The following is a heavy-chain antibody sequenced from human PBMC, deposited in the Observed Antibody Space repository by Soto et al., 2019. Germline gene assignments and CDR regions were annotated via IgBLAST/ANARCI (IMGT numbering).Heavy chain of an antibody. Sequence: EVQLVESGGGPVKPGGSLRLSCAASGFAFNTYSMNWVRQAPGKGLECVAFITRSSSYIYYADSVRGRFTLSRDNAKNSLYLQMNSLRAEDTAIYYCARDDGWLILDYWGQGTLVTVSS. CDR3: ARDDGWLILDY. V-gene: IGHV3-21*06. D-gene: IGHD6-19*01. CDR1: GFAFNTYS. CDR2: ITRSSSYI. J-gene: IGHJ4*02.